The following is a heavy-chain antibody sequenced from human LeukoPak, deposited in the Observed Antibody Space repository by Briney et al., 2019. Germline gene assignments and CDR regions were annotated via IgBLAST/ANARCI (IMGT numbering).Heavy chain of an antibody. V-gene: IGHV1-46*01. CDR2: INPSGGST. CDR3: ARDPNATGESFDY. J-gene: IGHJ4*02. D-gene: IGHD2-15*01. Sequence: VASVKVSCKASGYTFTSYYMHWVRQAPGQGLEWMAIINPSGGSTSYAQKFQGRVTMTRDTSTSTVYMEQSSLRSEDTAVYYCARDPNATGESFDYWGQGTLVTVSS. CDR1: GYTFTSYY.